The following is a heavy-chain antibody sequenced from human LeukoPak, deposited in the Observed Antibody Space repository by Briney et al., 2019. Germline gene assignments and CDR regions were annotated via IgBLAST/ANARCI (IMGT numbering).Heavy chain of an antibody. CDR2: ISGYNGHT. V-gene: IGHV1-18*01. CDR3: ARVAPNRRYCSGGSCLNYFDY. Sequence: GASVKVSCKASGGTFSNYPINWVRQAPGQGLEWMGWISGYNGHTNYAQKFQGRVTMTTDTSTSTVYMELRSLRSDDTAVYYCARVAPNRRYCSGGSCLNYFDYWGQGTLVTVSS. J-gene: IGHJ4*02. CDR1: GGTFSNYP. D-gene: IGHD2-15*01.